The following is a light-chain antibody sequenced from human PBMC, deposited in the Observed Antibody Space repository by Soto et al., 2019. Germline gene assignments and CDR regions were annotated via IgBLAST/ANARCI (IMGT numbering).Light chain of an antibody. CDR2: GAS. V-gene: IGKV3-15*01. Sequence: ELVMTQSPATLSVSPGERVTLSCRASRGVSSSLAWYQQRPGQSPRLLIYGASTRATGIPARFSGSGSGTEFTLTISSLQFEDFAVYYCQQYNSWPRTFGQGTKVDIK. J-gene: IGKJ1*01. CDR3: QQYNSWPRT. CDR1: RGVSSS.